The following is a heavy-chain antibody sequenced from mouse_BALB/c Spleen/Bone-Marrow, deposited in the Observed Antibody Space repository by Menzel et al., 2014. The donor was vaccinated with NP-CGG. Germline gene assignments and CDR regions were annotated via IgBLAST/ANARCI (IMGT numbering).Heavy chain of an antibody. J-gene: IGHJ3*01. CDR1: GYSITSDYA. CDR3: ASRFDEAWFAY. V-gene: IGHV3-2*02. CDR2: ISYSGST. D-gene: IGHD2-14*01. Sequence: EVQGVESGPGLVKPSQSLSLTCTVTGYSITSDYAWNWIRQFPGNKLEWMGYISYSGSTSYNPSLESRISITRDTSKNQFFLQLNSVTTEDTATYYCASRFDEAWFAYWGQGTLVTVSA.